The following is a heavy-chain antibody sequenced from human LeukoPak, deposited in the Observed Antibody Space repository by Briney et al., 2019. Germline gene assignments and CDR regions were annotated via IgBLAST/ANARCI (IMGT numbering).Heavy chain of an antibody. J-gene: IGHJ4*02. D-gene: IGHD2-2*01. CDR2: ITSVSSYK. CDR1: GFTFSNYA. Sequence: GGSLRLSCKASGFTFSNYAMDWVRQAPGKGLEWVSSITSVSSYKYYADSVKGRFTISRDNAKNSLFLQMNSLRAEDTAIYYCARDPTADDYWGQGTLVTVSS. V-gene: IGHV3-21*01. CDR3: ARDPTADDY.